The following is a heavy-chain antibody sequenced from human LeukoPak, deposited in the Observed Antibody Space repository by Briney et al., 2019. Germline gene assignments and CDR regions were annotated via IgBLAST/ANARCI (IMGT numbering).Heavy chain of an antibody. CDR3: AGTGIAAAGTLFFDS. J-gene: IGHJ4*02. V-gene: IGHV3-21*01. Sequence: GGSLRLSCAASGFTFSSYSMNWVRQAPGKGLEWVSSISSGRSYIYHADSVKGRFTISRDNAKNSLYLQMNSLRAEDTAVYYCAGTGIAAAGTLFFDSWGQGTLVTVSS. CDR2: ISSGRSYI. D-gene: IGHD6-13*01. CDR1: GFTFSSYS.